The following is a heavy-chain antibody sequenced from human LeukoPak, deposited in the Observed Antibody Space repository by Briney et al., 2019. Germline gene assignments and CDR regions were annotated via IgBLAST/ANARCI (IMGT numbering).Heavy chain of an antibody. CDR2: ISSSSSTI. V-gene: IGHV3-48*04. J-gene: IGHJ6*04. CDR3: ARDTYYDILTGPSRLDV. Sequence: PGGSLRLSCAASGFTFSSYSMNWVRQAPGKGLEWVSYISSSSSTIYYADSVKGRFTISRDNAKNSLYLQMNSLRAEDTAVYYCARDTYYDILTGPSRLDVWGKGTTVTVSS. D-gene: IGHD3-9*01. CDR1: GFTFSSYS.